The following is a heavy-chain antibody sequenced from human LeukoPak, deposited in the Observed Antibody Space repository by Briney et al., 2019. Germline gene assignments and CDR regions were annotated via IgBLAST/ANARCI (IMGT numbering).Heavy chain of an antibody. V-gene: IGHV4-31*03. D-gene: IGHD1-7*01. CDR1: GGSISSGDFY. Sequence: SETLSLTCTVSGGSISSGDFYWTWIRQNPGKGLEWIGYTHYSGSTYYNPSLKSRVTISVDTSKNHFSLKLSSVAAADTAVYYCEREVNWNSATLFFDCWGQGTLVTVSS. J-gene: IGHJ4*02. CDR2: THYSGST. CDR3: EREVNWNSATLFFDC.